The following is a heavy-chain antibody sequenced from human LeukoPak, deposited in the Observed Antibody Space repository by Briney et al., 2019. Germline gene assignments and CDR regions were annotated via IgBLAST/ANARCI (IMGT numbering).Heavy chain of an antibody. Sequence: PSETLSLTCTVSGGSISSSSYYWGWIRQPPGKGLEWIGSINYSGSTYHNPSLKSRVTISVDTSKNQFPLKVSSVTAADTAAYYCARHAEAGTTSCPLDYWGQGTLVTVSS. V-gene: IGHV4-39*01. D-gene: IGHD2-2*01. CDR1: GGSISSSSYY. CDR3: ARHAEAGTTSCPLDY. J-gene: IGHJ4*02. CDR2: INYSGST.